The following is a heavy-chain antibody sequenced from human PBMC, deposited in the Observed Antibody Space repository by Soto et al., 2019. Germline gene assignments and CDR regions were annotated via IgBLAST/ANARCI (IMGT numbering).Heavy chain of an antibody. Sequence: ASVKVSCKASGYTFTSYAMHWVRQAPGQRLEWMGWINAGNGNTKYSQKFQGRVTITRDTSASTAYMELSSLRSEDTAVYYCARDQGGYCSGGSCRSSYYYYYYMDVWGKGTTVTAP. J-gene: IGHJ6*03. V-gene: IGHV1-3*01. D-gene: IGHD2-15*01. CDR3: ARDQGGYCSGGSCRSSYYYYYYMDV. CDR1: GYTFTSYA. CDR2: INAGNGNT.